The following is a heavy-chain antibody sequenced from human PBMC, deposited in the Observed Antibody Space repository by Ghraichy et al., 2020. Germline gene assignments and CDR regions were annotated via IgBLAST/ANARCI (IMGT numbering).Heavy chain of an antibody. CDR3: DPIGGYGTVLGY. CDR2: TDAGNDVPT. D-gene: IGHD5-12*01. J-gene: IGHJ4*02. V-gene: IGHV3-23*01. Sequence: GGSLRLSCAASGVTFSRYIISWVRQAPGMGLEWVSSTDAGNDVPTQYAESVTGRFTISRDNSKNTVYLQMNSLRAEDTAVYYCDPIGGYGTVLGYWGRGTLVTVSS. CDR1: GVTFSRYI.